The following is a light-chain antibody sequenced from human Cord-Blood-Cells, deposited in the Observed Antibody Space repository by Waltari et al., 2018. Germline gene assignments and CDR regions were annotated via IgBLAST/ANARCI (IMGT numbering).Light chain of an antibody. CDR2: KAS. Sequence: DIQMTQSPSTLSASVGDRVTITCRASQSISSWLAWYQQKQGKAPKLLIYKASSLESGGPSRFSSSGSGTEFTLTISSLQPDDFATYYCQQYNSYPWTFGQGTKVEIK. CDR1: QSISSW. V-gene: IGKV1-5*03. CDR3: QQYNSYPWT. J-gene: IGKJ1*01.